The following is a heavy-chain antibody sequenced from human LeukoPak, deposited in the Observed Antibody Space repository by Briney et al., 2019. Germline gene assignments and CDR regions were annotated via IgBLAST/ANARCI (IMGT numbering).Heavy chain of an antibody. V-gene: IGHV1-8*01. CDR2: MNPNSGNT. CDR3: ARAPERVRGVIISYYYYYYMDV. CDR1: GYTFTSYD. D-gene: IGHD3-10*01. Sequence: VSVKVSCKASGYTFTSYDINWVRQATGQGLEWMGWMNPNSGNTGYAQKFQGRVTMTRNTSISTAYMELSSLRSEDTAVYYCARAPERVRGVIISYYYYYYMDVWGKGTTVTVSS. J-gene: IGHJ6*03.